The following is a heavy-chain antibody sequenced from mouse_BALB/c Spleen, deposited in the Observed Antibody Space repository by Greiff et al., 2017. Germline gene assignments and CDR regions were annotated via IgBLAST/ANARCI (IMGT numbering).Heavy chain of an antibody. CDR1: GYSIPSDYA. J-gene: IGHJ4*01. CDR2: ISYSGST. V-gene: IGHV3-2*02. CDR3: ARNYGSSYHAMDY. D-gene: IGHD1-1*01. Sequence: EVQRVESGPGLVKPSQSLSLTCTVTGYSIPSDYAWNWIRQFPGNKLEWMGYISYSGSTSYNPSLKSRISITRDTSKNQFFLQLNSVTTEDTATYYCARNYGSSYHAMDYWGQGTSVTVSS.